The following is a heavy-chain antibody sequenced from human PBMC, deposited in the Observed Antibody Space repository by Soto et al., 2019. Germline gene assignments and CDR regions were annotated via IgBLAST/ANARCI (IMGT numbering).Heavy chain of an antibody. CDR1: GYTFTGYY. CDR2: INPNSGGT. D-gene: IGHD2-2*01. J-gene: IGHJ3*02. CDR3: ARVRSCLRGDAFDI. Sequence: QVQLVQSGAEVKKPGASVKVSCKASGYTFTGYYMHWVRQAPGQGLEWMGWINPNSGGTNYAQKFQGWVTMTRDTSISAAYMELSRLRSDDTAVYYCARVRSCLRGDAFDIWGQGTMVTVSS. V-gene: IGHV1-2*04.